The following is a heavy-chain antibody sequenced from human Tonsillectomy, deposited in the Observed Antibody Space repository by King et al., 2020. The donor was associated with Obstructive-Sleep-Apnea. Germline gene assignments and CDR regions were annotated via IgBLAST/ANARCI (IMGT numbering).Heavy chain of an antibody. CDR1: GGSISSYY. D-gene: IGHD3-10*01. V-gene: IGHV4-59*08. CDR3: ARHPSEFSPDYFDY. CDR2: IYYSGST. Sequence: QLQESGPGLVKPSETLSLTCTVSGGSISSYYWSWIRQPPGKGLEWIGYIYYSGSTNYNPSLKSRVTISVDTSKNQFSLKLSSVTAADTAVYYCARHPSEFSPDYFDYWGQGTLVTVSS. J-gene: IGHJ4*02.